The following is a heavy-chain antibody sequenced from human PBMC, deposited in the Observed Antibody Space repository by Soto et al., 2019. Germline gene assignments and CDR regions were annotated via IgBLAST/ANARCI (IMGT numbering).Heavy chain of an antibody. V-gene: IGHV1-3*01. CDR3: ARGGSLYWYFDL. D-gene: IGHD1-26*01. CDR1: GYTFTSYA. Sequence: QVQLVQSGAEVKKPGASVKVSCKASGYTFTSYAMHWVRQAPGQRLEWMGWINDGNGNTKYSQKFQGRVTITRDTSASTAYMELSSLRSEYTAVYYCARGGSLYWYFDLWGRGTLVTVSS. CDR2: INDGNGNT. J-gene: IGHJ2*01.